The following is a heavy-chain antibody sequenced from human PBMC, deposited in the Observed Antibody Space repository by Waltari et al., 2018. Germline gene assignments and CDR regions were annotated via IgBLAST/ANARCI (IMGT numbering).Heavy chain of an antibody. D-gene: IGHD1-26*01. CDR3: ADAGWGEPKAY. J-gene: IGHJ4*02. V-gene: IGHV3-23*04. CDR2: ICASADCA. CDR1: GFTFSTNA. Sequence: EVQLVESGGGLVQPGGSLRLSCVASGFTFSTNALSWVRQAPGKGLEWIASICASADCAYYADSVKGRFTISRDNSKNTLYLQANTLGAEDTAVYYCADAGWGEPKAYWGQGTLVTVSS.